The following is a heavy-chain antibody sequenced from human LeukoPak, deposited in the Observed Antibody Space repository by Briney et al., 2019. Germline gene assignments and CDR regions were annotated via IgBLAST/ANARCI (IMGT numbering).Heavy chain of an antibody. V-gene: IGHV4-30-2*01. Sequence: PSETLSLTCTVSGGSISSYSWSWIRQPPGKGLEWIGYIYHSGSTYYNPSLKSRVTISVDRSKNQFSLKLSSVTAADTAVYYCARAPGYGSGSYCYGMDVWGQGTTVTVSS. CDR1: GGSISSYS. CDR3: ARAPGYGSGSYCYGMDV. D-gene: IGHD3-10*01. J-gene: IGHJ6*02. CDR2: IYHSGST.